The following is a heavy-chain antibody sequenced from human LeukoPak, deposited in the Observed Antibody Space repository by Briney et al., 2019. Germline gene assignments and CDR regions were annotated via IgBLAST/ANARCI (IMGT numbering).Heavy chain of an antibody. J-gene: IGHJ4*01. V-gene: IGHV4-59*01. Sequence: SETLSLTCTVSGGSISSYYWSWIRQPPGKGLEWNGYIYYSGSTNYNPSLKSRVTISVDTSKNQLSLKLSSVTAADTAVYYCARAEQWLDGFDYWGQGTLVTVSS. D-gene: IGHD6-19*01. CDR3: ARAEQWLDGFDY. CDR1: GGSISSYY. CDR2: IYYSGST.